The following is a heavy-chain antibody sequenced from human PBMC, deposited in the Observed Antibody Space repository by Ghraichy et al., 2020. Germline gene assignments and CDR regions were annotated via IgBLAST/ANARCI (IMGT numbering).Heavy chain of an antibody. CDR1: GGSFSGYY. Sequence: SETLSLTCAVYGGSFSGYYWSWIRQPPGKGLEWIGEINHSGSTNYNPSLKSRVTISVDTSKNQFSLKLSSVTAADTAVYYCARGAVTTDYWGQGTLVTVSS. D-gene: IGHD4-17*01. CDR3: ARGAVTTDY. CDR2: INHSGST. J-gene: IGHJ4*02. V-gene: IGHV4-34*01.